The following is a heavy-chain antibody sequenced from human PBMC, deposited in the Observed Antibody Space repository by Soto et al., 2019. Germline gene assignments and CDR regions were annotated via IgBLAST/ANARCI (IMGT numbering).Heavy chain of an antibody. V-gene: IGHV4-4*07. CDR1: GGSITSYY. CDR3: ARDRKWAAPDWYFDL. Sequence: PSETLSLTCTVSGGSITSYYWSWIRQPAGKGLEWIGRIYSNGNTNHNPSLRSRVIMSIDTSQNQFSLRLRSVTAADTAVYYCARDRKWAAPDWYFDLWGRGTLVTVSS. D-gene: IGHD1-26*01. J-gene: IGHJ2*01. CDR2: IYSNGNT.